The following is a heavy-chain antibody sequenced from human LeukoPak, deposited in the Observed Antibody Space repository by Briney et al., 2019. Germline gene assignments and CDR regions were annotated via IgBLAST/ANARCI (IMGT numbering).Heavy chain of an antibody. CDR1: GFTISSDS. J-gene: IGHJ4*02. CDR2: ISSSSSTI. Sequence: GGSLRLSCAASGFTISSDSMNWVRQAPGKGLEWVSYISSSSSTIYYADSVKGRFTISRDNAKNSLYLQMNSLRAEDTAVYYCAREQDLDYWGQGTLVTVSS. V-gene: IGHV3-48*01. CDR3: AREQDLDY.